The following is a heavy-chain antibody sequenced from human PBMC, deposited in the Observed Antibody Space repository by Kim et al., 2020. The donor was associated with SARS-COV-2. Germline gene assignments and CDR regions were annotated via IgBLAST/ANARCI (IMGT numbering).Heavy chain of an antibody. CDR3: ARRNKMVRGVRPFDL. CDR2: INHSGST. CDR1: GGSFSGYY. Sequence: SETLSLTCAVYGGSFSGYYWSWIRQPPGKGLEWIGEINHSGSTNYNPSLKSRVTISVDTSKNQFSLKLSSVTAADTAVYYCARRNKMVRGVRPFDLWGRGTLVTVSS. J-gene: IGHJ2*01. V-gene: IGHV4-34*01. D-gene: IGHD3-10*01.